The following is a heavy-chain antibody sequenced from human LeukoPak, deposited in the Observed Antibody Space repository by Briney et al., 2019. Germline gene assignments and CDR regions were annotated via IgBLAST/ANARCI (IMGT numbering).Heavy chain of an antibody. CDR3: AEDNQISGWYYFDQ. Sequence: GGSLRLSCAASGFTFSNYGMHWVRQAPGKGLEWVAVISYDGSNKDYAESVKGRFTISRDNSKKTLYLQMNSLRAEDTAVYYCAEDNQISGWYYFDQWGQGTLVTVSS. CDR1: GFTFSNYG. V-gene: IGHV3-30*18. D-gene: IGHD6-19*01. CDR2: ISYDGSNK. J-gene: IGHJ4*02.